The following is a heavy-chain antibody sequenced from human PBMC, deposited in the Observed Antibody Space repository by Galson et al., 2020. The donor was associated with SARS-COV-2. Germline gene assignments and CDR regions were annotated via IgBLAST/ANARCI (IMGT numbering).Heavy chain of an antibody. D-gene: IGHD3-3*01. Sequence: SETLSLTCTVSGGSISSGGYYWSWIRQHPGKGLEWIGYIYYSGSTYYNPSLKSRVTISVATTKNQFTLKPSSVTAADTAVYYCARALGRITMFGVVIINYFGCWGQGALVTVSS. V-gene: IGHV4-31*03. J-gene: IGHJ4*02. CDR1: GGSISSGGYY. CDR2: IYYSGST. CDR3: ARALGRITMFGVVIINYFGC.